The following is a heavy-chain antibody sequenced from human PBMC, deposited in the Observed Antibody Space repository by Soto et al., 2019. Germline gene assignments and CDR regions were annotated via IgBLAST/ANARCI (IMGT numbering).Heavy chain of an antibody. J-gene: IGHJ6*02. CDR3: ARDDYCSGGRCYDYYYGMDV. Sequence: QVQLVQSGAEVKKPGSSVKVSCKASGGTFSSYAISWVRQAPGQGLEWMGGIIPIFGTANYAQKFKGRVTITEDESTSTAYMELSSMRSEDTAVYYCARDDYCSGGRCYDYYYGMDVWGQGTTVTVSS. V-gene: IGHV1-69*12. D-gene: IGHD2-15*01. CDR2: IIPIFGTA. CDR1: GGTFSSYA.